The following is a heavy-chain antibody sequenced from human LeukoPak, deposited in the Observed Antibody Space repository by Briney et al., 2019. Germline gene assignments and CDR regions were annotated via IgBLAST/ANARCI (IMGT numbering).Heavy chain of an antibody. Sequence: GGSLRLSCAASGFTFSSYAMSWVRQAPGKGPEWVSAISGSGGSTYYADSVKGRFTISRDNAKNTLYLQMNSLRAEDTAVYYCAKAQWELPEFDYWGQGTLVTVSS. CDR1: GFTFSSYA. CDR3: AKAQWELPEFDY. D-gene: IGHD1-26*01. CDR2: ISGSGGST. J-gene: IGHJ4*02. V-gene: IGHV3-23*01.